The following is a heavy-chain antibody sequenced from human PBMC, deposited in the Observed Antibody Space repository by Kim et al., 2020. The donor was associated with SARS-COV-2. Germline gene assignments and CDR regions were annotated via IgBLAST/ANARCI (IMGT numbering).Heavy chain of an antibody. Sequence: GGSLGLSCSASGFTFGDFGMSWLRQAPGKGLEWVAFIRSKDSGGTADYAASVKGRFTISRDDSRSIAYLQMNSLKTEDTAVYYCTREWASDYWGQGALV. CDR3: TREWASDY. V-gene: IGHV3-49*03. CDR2: IRSKDSGGTA. J-gene: IGHJ4*02. D-gene: IGHD1-26*01. CDR1: GFTFGDFG.